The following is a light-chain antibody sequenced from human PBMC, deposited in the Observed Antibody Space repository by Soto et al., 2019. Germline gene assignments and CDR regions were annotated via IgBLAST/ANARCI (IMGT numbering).Light chain of an antibody. Sequence: QLVLTQSPSASASLGASVKLTCTLSSGHSSYAIAWHQQQPEKGPRYLMKLNSDGSHSKGDGIPDRFSGSSSVAERYLTISSLQYEDEADYYCQTWGSGIHVFGGGTKLTVL. CDR2: LNSDGSH. V-gene: IGLV4-69*01. CDR3: QTWGSGIHV. CDR1: SGHSSYA. J-gene: IGLJ2*01.